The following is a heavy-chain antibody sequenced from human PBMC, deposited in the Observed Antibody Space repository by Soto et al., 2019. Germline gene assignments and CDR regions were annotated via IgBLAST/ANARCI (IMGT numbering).Heavy chain of an antibody. CDR2: IHHSGAT. J-gene: IGHJ6*02. Sequence: PSETLSLTCAVSGDSITGDNWWSLVRQPPGKGLEWIGEIHHSGATNYNPSLKSRVTISVDGSKNQFSLKLNSVTAADTAMFYCATQGFYRMGVWGRGTTVTVSS. CDR3: ATQGFYRMGV. CDR1: GDSITGDNW. V-gene: IGHV4-4*02.